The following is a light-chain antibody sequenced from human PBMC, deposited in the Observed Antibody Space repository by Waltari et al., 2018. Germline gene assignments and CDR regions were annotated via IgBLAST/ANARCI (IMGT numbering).Light chain of an antibody. CDR3: QVWDTSSDHEV. J-gene: IGLJ2*01. Sequence: SYVLTQPPSVSVAPGQTASITCGGNNIESQSVHWYQQKPGQAPVVVVYDDKDRPSGIPARFAGYNSGNTATLAISRVEAGDEADYYCQVWDTSSDHEVFGGGTKLTVL. CDR1: NIESQS. CDR2: DDK. V-gene: IGLV3-21*02.